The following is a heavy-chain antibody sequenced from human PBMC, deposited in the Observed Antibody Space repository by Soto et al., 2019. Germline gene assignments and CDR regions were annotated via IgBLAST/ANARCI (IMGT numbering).Heavy chain of an antibody. V-gene: IGHV3-66*01. D-gene: IGHD5-18*01. CDR1: GFTVRSNY. CDR2: IYSGGRT. J-gene: IGHJ6*02. Sequence: GGSLRLCCAASGFTVRSNYMSWGRQAPGKGLEWVSGIYSGGRTYYADSVKGRFTLSRDNSNNPLYLQMNCLSPQDTAVYYCPSDYSSAYYSFYPMDVWGQAPTATVSS. CDR3: PSDYSSAYYSFYPMDV.